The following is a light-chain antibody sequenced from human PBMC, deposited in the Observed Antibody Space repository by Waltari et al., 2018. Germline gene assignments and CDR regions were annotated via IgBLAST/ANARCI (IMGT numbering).Light chain of an antibody. CDR2: RNN. Sequence: QSVLTQPPSASGTPGQRVTISCSGSSSNIGSNYVYWYQQLPGTAPKLLIYRNNQRPSVGPDRFSGAKSGTSASLAISGLRSEDEADYYCAAWDDSLSGQVVFGGGTKLTVL. CDR1: SSNIGSNY. CDR3: AAWDDSLSGQVV. V-gene: IGLV1-47*01. J-gene: IGLJ2*01.